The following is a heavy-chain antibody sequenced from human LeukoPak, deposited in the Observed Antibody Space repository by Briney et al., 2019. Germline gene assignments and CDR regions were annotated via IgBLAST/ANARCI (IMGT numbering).Heavy chain of an antibody. CDR3: ARLSKGRYFDYIFDF. J-gene: IGHJ4*02. Sequence: SETLSLICTVSGGSVSSTNYYWGWIRQPPGKGIEWLGNIYYSGSTYYNPSLKSRVTMSVDTSKNQFSLKMSSMTAADTAVYYCARLSKGRYFDYIFDFWGQGALVTVSS. CDR1: GGSVSSTNYY. D-gene: IGHD3-9*01. CDR2: IYYSGST. V-gene: IGHV4-39*01.